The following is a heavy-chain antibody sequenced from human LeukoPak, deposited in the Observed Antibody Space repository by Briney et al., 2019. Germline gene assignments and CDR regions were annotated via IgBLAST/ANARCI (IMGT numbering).Heavy chain of an antibody. V-gene: IGHV6-1*01. Sequence: SQTLSLTCAISGDSVSSNSAAWNWIRQSPSRGLEWLGRTYYRSKWYNDYAVSVKSRITINPDTSKNQFSLQLNSVTPEDTAVYYCARSGYYDSSGYSYPFDYWGQGTLVTVSS. CDR2: TYYRSKWYN. J-gene: IGHJ4*02. CDR3: ARSGYYDSSGYSYPFDY. CDR1: GDSVSSNSAA. D-gene: IGHD3-22*01.